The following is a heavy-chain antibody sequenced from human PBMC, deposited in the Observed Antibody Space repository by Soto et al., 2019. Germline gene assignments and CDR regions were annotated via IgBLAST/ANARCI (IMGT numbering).Heavy chain of an antibody. Sequence: GASVKVSCKASGYTFTGYYMHWVRQAPGQGLEWMGGIIPIFGTANYAQKFQGRVTITADESTSTAYMELSSLRSEDTAVYYCARMEDVRGMDVWGQGTTVTVSS. CDR3: ARMEDVRGMDV. CDR2: IIPIFGTA. CDR1: GYTFTGYY. J-gene: IGHJ6*02. V-gene: IGHV1-69*13. D-gene: IGHD3-16*01.